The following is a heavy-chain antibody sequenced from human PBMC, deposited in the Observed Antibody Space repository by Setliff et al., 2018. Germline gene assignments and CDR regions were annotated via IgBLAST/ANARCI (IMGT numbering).Heavy chain of an antibody. V-gene: IGHV1-46*01. CDR1: GYTLTSYY. Sequence: ASVNVSCKASGYTLTSYYIHWLRQAPGQGPEWMGIFNPGGSTSSSVETFQGRVTMTGDTSTNTVYMELSSLRSEDTAVYYCARGGLAAAGRKGVFEHWGQGSLVTVSS. CDR3: ARGGLAAAGRKGVFEH. D-gene: IGHD6-13*01. J-gene: IGHJ4*02. CDR2: FNPGGSTS.